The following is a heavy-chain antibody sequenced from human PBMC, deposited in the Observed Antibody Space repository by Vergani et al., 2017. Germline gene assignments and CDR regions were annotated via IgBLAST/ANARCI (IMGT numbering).Heavy chain of an antibody. V-gene: IGHV4-34*01. D-gene: IGHD2-2*01. CDR1: GGSFSGYY. CDR2: INHSGST. Sequence: QVQLQQWGAGLLKPSETLSLTCAVYGGSFSGYYWSWIRQPPGTGLEWIGEINHSGSTNYNPSLKSRVTISVDTSKNQFSLKLSSVTAADTAVYYCAREWLEYCSSTSCSNGYMDVWGKGTTVTVSS. J-gene: IGHJ6*03. CDR3: AREWLEYCSSTSCSNGYMDV.